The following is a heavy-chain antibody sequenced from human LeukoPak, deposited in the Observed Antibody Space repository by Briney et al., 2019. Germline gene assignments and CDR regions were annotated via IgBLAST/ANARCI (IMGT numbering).Heavy chain of an antibody. V-gene: IGHV1-8*03. D-gene: IGHD1-26*01. CDR3: ARILSGQGDY. J-gene: IGHJ4*02. CDR2: MNPNSGNT. Sequence: GASVKVSCKTSGYTFGSYDINWVRQATGQGLEWMGWMNPNSGNTGYAQKFQGRVTITRNTSISTAYMELSSLRSEDTAVYCCARILSGQGDYWGQGTLVTVSS. CDR1: GYTFGSYD.